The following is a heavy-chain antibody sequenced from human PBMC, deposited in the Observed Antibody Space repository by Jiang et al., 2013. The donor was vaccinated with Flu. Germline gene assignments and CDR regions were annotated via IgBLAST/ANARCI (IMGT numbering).Heavy chain of an antibody. V-gene: IGHV4-59*08. Sequence: ETLSLTCTVSGGSISSYYWSWIRQPPGKGLEWIGYIYYSGSTNYNPSLKSRVTISVDTSKNQFSLKLSSVTAADTAVYYCARHNILGYCSGGSCFADPNWYFDLWGRGTLVTVSS. D-gene: IGHD2-15*01. CDR3: ARHNILGYCSGGSCFADPNWYFDL. CDR2: IYYSGST. J-gene: IGHJ2*01. CDR1: GGSISSYY.